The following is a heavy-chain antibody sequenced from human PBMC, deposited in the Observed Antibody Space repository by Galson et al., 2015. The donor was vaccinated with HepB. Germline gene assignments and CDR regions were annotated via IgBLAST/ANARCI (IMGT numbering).Heavy chain of an antibody. J-gene: IGHJ3*02. D-gene: IGHD6-19*01. CDR1: GFSLSTSGMC. CDR3: ARIKDGWPGGFDI. CDR2: IDWDDDK. V-gene: IGHV2-70*01. Sequence: PALVKPTQTLTLTCTFSGFSLSTSGMCVTWIRQPPGKALEWLALIDWDDDKYYNTSLKTRLTISKDTSKNQVVLTMTNMDPVDTATYYCARIKDGWPGGFDIWGQGTRVTVSS.